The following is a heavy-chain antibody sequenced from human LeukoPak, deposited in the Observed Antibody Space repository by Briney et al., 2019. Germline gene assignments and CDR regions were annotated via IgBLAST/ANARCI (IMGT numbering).Heavy chain of an antibody. CDR2: IVVGSGNT. V-gene: IGHV1-58*01. Sequence: SVKVSCKASGFTFTSSAVQWVRQARGQRLEWIGWIVVGSGNTNYAQKFQERVTITRDMSTSAAYMELSSLRSEDTAVYYCAADDGDILTAPGDYWGQGTLVTVSS. J-gene: IGHJ4*02. CDR3: AADDGDILTAPGDY. CDR1: GFTFTSSA. D-gene: IGHD3-9*01.